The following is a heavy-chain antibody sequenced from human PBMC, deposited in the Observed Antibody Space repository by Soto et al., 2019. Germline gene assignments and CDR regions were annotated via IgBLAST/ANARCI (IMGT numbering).Heavy chain of an antibody. J-gene: IGHJ6*02. D-gene: IGHD3-10*01. V-gene: IGHV1-69*12. Sequence: QVQLGQSGAEVKKPGSSVKVSCKASGGTFSSYAISWVRQAPGQGLEWMGGFIPIFGAADYAQNFQGRVTIAAGESTSTAYMELSSLRSEDTAVYYCASPRDNYYYSGMDVWGQGTTVTVSS. CDR1: GGTFSSYA. CDR2: FIPIFGAA. CDR3: ASPRDNYYYSGMDV.